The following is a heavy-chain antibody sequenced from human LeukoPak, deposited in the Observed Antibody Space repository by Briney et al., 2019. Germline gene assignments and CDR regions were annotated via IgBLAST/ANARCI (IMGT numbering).Heavy chain of an antibody. D-gene: IGHD6-19*01. V-gene: IGHV1-8*03. J-gene: IGHJ6*03. Sequence: GASVKVSCKASGYTFTSYDINWVRQATGQGLEWMGWMNPNSGNTGYAQKFQGRVTITRNTSISTAYMELSSLRSEDTAVYYCARGRRSSGWYFDYYYYYMDVWGKGTTVTVSS. CDR1: GYTFTSYD. CDR3: ARGRRSSGWYFDYYYYYMDV. CDR2: MNPNSGNT.